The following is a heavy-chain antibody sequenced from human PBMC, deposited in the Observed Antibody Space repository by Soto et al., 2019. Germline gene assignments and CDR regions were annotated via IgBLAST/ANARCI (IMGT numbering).Heavy chain of an antibody. V-gene: IGHV3-74*01. CDR2: INTDGSST. CDR3: TRRLSVVGTSSFDY. D-gene: IGHD2-15*01. Sequence: EVQLVQSGGGLVQPGGSLRLSCAASGFTISRYWMHWVRQAPGKGLVWVSRINTDGSSTSYADSVKGRFTTSRDNAKNTLYLQRNSLRAEDTAVYYCTRRLSVVGTSSFDYWGQGTLVTVSS. CDR1: GFTISRYW. J-gene: IGHJ4*02.